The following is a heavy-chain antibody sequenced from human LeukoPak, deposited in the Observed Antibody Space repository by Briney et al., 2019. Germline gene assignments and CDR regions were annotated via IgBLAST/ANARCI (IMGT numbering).Heavy chain of an antibody. CDR2: VIPIFGTA. D-gene: IGHD3-3*01. Sequence: ASVKVSCKASGGTFSSYAISWVRQAPGQGLEWTGGVIPIFGTANYAQKFQGRVTITADESTSTAYMELSSLRSEDTAVYYCARDVGDYDFWSGSISDGYRLDYWGQGTLVTVSS. CDR1: GGTFSSYA. V-gene: IGHV1-69*13. CDR3: ARDVGDYDFWSGSISDGYRLDY. J-gene: IGHJ4*02.